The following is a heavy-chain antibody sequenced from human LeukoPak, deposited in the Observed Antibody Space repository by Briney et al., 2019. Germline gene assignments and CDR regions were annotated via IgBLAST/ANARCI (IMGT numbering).Heavy chain of an antibody. D-gene: IGHD5-12*01. V-gene: IGHV4-34*01. CDR3: ARALRQWLRSSAHFDY. J-gene: IGHJ4*02. CDR2: INHSGST. Sequence: PGGSLRLSCAASGFTFSSYAMSWVRQAPGKGLEWIGEINHSGSTNYNPSLKSRVTISVDTSKNQFSLKLSSVTAADTAVYYCARALRQWLRSSAHFDYWGQGTLVTVSS. CDR1: GFTFSSYA.